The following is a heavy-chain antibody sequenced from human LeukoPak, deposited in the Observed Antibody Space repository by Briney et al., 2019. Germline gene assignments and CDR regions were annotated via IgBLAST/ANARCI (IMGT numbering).Heavy chain of an antibody. Sequence: GGSLRLSCAASGFTFSGYAMRWVRQAPGNGLEWVSTITGSGGTRYYADSVKGRFTISRDNSKNTLYLQMKSLRAEDTALHYCAKDLRGLVLIDFDYWGQGILVTVSS. CDR3: AKDLRGLVLIDFDY. CDR1: GFTFSGYA. J-gene: IGHJ4*02. V-gene: IGHV3-23*01. CDR2: ITGSGGTR. D-gene: IGHD4/OR15-4a*01.